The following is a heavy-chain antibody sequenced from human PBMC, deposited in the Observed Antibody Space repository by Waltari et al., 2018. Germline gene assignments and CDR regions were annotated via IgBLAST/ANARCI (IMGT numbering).Heavy chain of an antibody. Sequence: QVQLQQWRAGLLKPSETLSLTSAVYGRSFSGSYVSWIRQPPGKGLEWIGEINHSGSTNYNPSLKSRVTISVDTSKNQFALKLSSVTAADTAVYYCARGPIQLWPGFDYWGQGTLVTVSS. CDR2: INHSGST. CDR3: ARGPIQLWPGFDY. V-gene: IGHV4-34*01. D-gene: IGHD5-18*01. J-gene: IGHJ4*02. CDR1: GRSFSGSY.